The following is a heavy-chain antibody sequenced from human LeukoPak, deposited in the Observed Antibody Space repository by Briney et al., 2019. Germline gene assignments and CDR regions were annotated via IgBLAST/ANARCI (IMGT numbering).Heavy chain of an antibody. CDR2: INHSGST. D-gene: IGHD2-2*01. CDR1: GGSFSGYY. J-gene: IGHJ5*02. CDR3: ASTIYCSSTTCQGGDNWFDP. Sequence: PSETLSLTCAVYGGSFSGYYWSWIRQPPGKGLEWIGEINHSGSTNYNPSLKSRVTISVDTSKNQFSLKLSSVTAADTAVYYCASTIYCSSTTCQGGDNWFDPWGQGTLVTVSS. V-gene: IGHV4-34*01.